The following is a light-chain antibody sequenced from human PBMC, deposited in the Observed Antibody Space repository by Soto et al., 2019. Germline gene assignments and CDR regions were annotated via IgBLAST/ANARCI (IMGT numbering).Light chain of an antibody. V-gene: IGKV3-15*01. CDR2: GAS. Sequence: IVMTKSPATLSVSPWERATLSCRASQSVSSNLAWYQQKPGQAPRLLIYGASSRATGIPVRFSGSGSGTEFALTISSLQSEDFAVYYCQQYNNWPLTFGQGTRLEIK. CDR1: QSVSSN. CDR3: QQYNNWPLT. J-gene: IGKJ5*01.